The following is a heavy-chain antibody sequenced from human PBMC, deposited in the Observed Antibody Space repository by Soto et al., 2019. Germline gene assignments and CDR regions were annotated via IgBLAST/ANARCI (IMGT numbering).Heavy chain of an antibody. Sequence: QVQLVQSGAEVKNPGASVKLSCKASGYAFTSFYIHWVRQAPGQGLERMAIINPNGGSTNYAPNLQGRVTLTRDTSTNTVYIELSSLGSEDTAVYYCARVLTSGDYWGQGTLVTVSS. V-gene: IGHV1-46*01. CDR2: INPNGGST. D-gene: IGHD7-27*01. CDR1: GYAFTSFY. J-gene: IGHJ4*02. CDR3: ARVLTSGDY.